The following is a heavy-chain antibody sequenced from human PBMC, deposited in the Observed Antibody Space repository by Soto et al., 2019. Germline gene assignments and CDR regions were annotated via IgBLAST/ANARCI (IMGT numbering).Heavy chain of an antibody. CDR1: GFTFSSYG. CDR3: GKEVGPYGDYGYFDY. V-gene: IGHV3-30*18. CDR2: ISYDGSNK. D-gene: IGHD4-17*01. Sequence: QVQLVESGGGVVQPGRSLRLSCAASGFTFSSYGMHWVRQAPGKGLEWVAVISYDGSNKYYADSVKGRFTISRDNSKNTLYLQMNSLRAEDTAVYYCGKEVGPYGDYGYFDYWGQGTLVTVSS. J-gene: IGHJ4*02.